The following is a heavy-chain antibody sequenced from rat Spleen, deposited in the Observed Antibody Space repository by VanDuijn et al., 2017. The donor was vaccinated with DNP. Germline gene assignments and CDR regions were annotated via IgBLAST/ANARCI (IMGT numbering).Heavy chain of an antibody. Sequence: EVQLVETGGGLVQPGRSLKLSCVASGFTFSSYWIYWIRQAPGKGLEWVASINTDGGRTYYPDSVKGRFTISRENSENTVYLQMNSLRSEDTATYYCASWAPIAPISTSNYWGQGVMVTVSS. J-gene: IGHJ2*01. CDR2: INTDGGRT. D-gene: IGHD1-2*01. CDR3: ASWAPIAPISTSNY. CDR1: GFTFSSYW. V-gene: IGHV5-58*01.